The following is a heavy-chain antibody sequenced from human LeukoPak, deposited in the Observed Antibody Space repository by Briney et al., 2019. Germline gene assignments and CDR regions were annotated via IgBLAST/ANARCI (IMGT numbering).Heavy chain of an antibody. CDR1: GGSFSGYY. D-gene: IGHD3-3*01. V-gene: IGHV4-34*01. Sequence: PSETLPLTCAVYGGSFSGYYWSWIRQPPGKGLEWIGEINHSGSTNYNPSLKSRVTISVDTSKNQFSLKLSSVTAADAAVYYCAREFTIFGVVLFDYWGQGTLVTVSS. CDR2: INHSGST. CDR3: AREFTIFGVVLFDY. J-gene: IGHJ4*02.